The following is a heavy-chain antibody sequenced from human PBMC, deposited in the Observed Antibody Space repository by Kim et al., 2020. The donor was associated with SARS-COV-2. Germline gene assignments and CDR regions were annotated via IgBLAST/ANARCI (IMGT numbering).Heavy chain of an antibody. CDR1: GGSISSGNYY. J-gene: IGHJ1*01. CDR2: FFYSGTT. V-gene: IGHV4-30-4*01. Sequence: SETLSLTCTVSGGSISSGNYYWSWIRQPPGKGLEWIGYFFYSGTTYYNPSLKSRATISADTSKNQFSLNLFSVTAADTAVYYCAREVVFWGQGTLVTVSS. CDR3: AREVVF.